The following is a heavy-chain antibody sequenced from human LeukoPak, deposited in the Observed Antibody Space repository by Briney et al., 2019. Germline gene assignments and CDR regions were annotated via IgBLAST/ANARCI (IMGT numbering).Heavy chain of an antibody. CDR3: ARERGGYCSSTSCYYGWFDP. CDR1: GGSISSYY. D-gene: IGHD2-2*01. J-gene: IGHJ5*02. CDR2: IYYSGST. Sequence: PSETLSLTCTVSGGSISSYYWSWIRQPPGKGLEWIGYIYYSGSTNYNPSLKSRVTISVDTSKNQFSLKLSSVTAADTAVYYCARERGGYCSSTSCYYGWFDPWGQGTLVTVSS. V-gene: IGHV4-59*12.